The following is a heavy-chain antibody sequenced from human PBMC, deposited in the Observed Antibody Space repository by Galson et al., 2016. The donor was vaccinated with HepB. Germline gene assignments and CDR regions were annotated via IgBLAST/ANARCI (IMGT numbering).Heavy chain of an antibody. D-gene: IGHD3-10*01. CDR2: IDYSDSS. J-gene: IGHJ4*02. V-gene: IGHV4-59*02. CDR1: GDSVISYY. Sequence: SETLSLTCIVSGDSVISYYWNWVRQSPGRGLEWIGYIDYSDSSNHNPSLKGRVSISIDMSKNQFSLKLSSVRAADTAVYYCARDVRDYSGSGTTDWGQGTLVTVSS. CDR3: ARDVRDYSGSGTTD.